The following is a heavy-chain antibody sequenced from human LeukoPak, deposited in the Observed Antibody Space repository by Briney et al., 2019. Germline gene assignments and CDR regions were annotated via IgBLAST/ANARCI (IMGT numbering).Heavy chain of an antibody. V-gene: IGHV4-59*01. CDR1: GASISGYF. CDR2: IYYTGST. Sequence: SETLSLTCTVSGASISGYFWSWIRQPPGRGLEWIGYIYYTGSTNYNPSLRSRVTMSVDTFKKFFSLRLNSVTAADTAVYYCARGRRDGSYYFDYWGQGTLVTFSS. CDR3: ARGRRDGSYYFDY. J-gene: IGHJ4*02.